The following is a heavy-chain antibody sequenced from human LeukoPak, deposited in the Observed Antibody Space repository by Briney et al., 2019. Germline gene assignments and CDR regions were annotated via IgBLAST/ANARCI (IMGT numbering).Heavy chain of an antibody. CDR3: ARGRYYYDSSGYYLEDAFDI. D-gene: IGHD3-22*01. V-gene: IGHV4-39*01. CDR1: GGSISSSSYY. Sequence: SETLSLTCTVSGGSISSSSYYWGWIRQPPGKGLEWIGSIYYSGSTYYNPSLKRRVPISVDTSKNQFSLKLSSVTAADTAVYYCARGRYYYDSSGYYLEDAFDIWGQGTMVTVSS. CDR2: IYYSGST. J-gene: IGHJ3*02.